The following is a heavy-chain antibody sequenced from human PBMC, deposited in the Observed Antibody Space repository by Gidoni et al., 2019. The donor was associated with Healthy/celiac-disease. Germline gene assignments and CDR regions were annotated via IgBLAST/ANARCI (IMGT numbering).Heavy chain of an antibody. CDR1: GGSFSGYY. CDR2: INHSGST. J-gene: IGHJ4*02. CDR3: ARVAAGMGTVTCDFDY. V-gene: IGHV4-34*01. D-gene: IGHD4-17*01. Sequence: QVQLQQWGAGLLKPSETLSLTCAVYGGSFSGYYWSWIRQPPGKGLEWIGEINHSGSTNYNPSLKSRVTISVDTSKNQFSLKLSSVTAADTAVYYCARVAAGMGTVTCDFDYWGQGTLVTVSS.